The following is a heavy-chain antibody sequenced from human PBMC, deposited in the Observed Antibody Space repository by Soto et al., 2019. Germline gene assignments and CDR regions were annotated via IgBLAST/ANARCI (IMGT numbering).Heavy chain of an antibody. CDR2: ISYDGSNK. CDR1: GFTFSSYA. Sequence: PGGSLRLSCAASGFTFSSYAMHWVRQAPGKGLEWVAVISYDGSNKYYADSVKGRFTISRDNSKNTLYLQMNSLRAEDTAVYYCARSGPAASADPLDKTYYYYYGMDVWGQGTTVTVSS. V-gene: IGHV3-30-3*01. CDR3: ARSGPAASADPLDKTYYYYYGMDV. J-gene: IGHJ6*02. D-gene: IGHD2-2*01.